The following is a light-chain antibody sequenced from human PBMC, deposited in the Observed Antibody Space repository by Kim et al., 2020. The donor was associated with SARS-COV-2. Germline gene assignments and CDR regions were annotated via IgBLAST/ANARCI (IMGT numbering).Light chain of an antibody. Sequence: EIVMTQSPATLSVSPGERATLSCRASQSVSSNLAWYQQKPGQAPRLLIYGPSTRATGIPARFSGSGSGTEFTLTISSLQSEDFAVYYCQQYNNWLGTFGQGTKLEI. CDR2: GPS. CDR1: QSVSSN. J-gene: IGKJ2*01. V-gene: IGKV3-15*01. CDR3: QQYNNWLGT.